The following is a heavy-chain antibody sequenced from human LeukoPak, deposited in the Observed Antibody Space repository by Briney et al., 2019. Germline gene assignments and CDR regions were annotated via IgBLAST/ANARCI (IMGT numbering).Heavy chain of an antibody. V-gene: IGHV3-23*01. CDR2: ISGSGGST. J-gene: IGHJ3*02. D-gene: IGHD5-12*01. CDR3: AKDIMQGGYALRHAFDI. CDR1: GFTFSSYA. Sequence: PGGSLRLSCAASGFTFSSYAMSWVRQAPGKGLEWVSAISGSGGSTYYADSVKGRFTISRDNSKNTLYLQMNSLRAEDTAVYYCAKDIMQGGYALRHAFDIWGQGTMVTVSS.